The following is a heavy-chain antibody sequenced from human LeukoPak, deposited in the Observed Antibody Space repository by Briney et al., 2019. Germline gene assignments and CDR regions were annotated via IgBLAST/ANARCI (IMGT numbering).Heavy chain of an antibody. V-gene: IGHV3-30-3*01. J-gene: IGHJ2*01. D-gene: IGHD3-22*01. CDR3: RSPGESSGFYRNATLNL. CDR2: ISYDETST. CDR1: GFTFSNHA. Sequence: PGGSLRLSCAASGFTFSNHAMHWVRQAPGKGPEWMALISYDETSTEYAESVKGRFTISRDNSKKTLDLQMNSLRSDDTAVYYCRSPGESSGFYRNATLNLWGRGTLV.